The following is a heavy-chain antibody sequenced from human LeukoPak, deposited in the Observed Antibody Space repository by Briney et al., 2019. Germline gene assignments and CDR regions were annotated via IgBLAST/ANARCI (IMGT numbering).Heavy chain of an antibody. D-gene: IGHD5/OR15-5a*01. CDR3: ARGHVTVSAHDDAFDI. CDR2: IRYDGSNK. CDR1: GFTLSSYG. J-gene: IGHJ3*02. V-gene: IGHV3-30*02. Sequence: GGCLRLSCAASGFTLSSYGMHWVRQAPGKGMEWVAFIRYDGSNKYYADSVKGRFTISRDNSKNTLYLQMNSLRAEDTAVYYCARGHVTVSAHDDAFDIWGQGTMVTVSS.